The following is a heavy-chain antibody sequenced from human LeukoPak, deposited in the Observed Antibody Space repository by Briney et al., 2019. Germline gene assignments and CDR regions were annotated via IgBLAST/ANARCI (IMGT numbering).Heavy chain of an antibody. CDR3: VTELSADTAFDY. V-gene: IGHV3-33*01. CDR1: GFTFSGYG. CDR2: TWFDGSNK. Sequence: GRSLRLSCAASGFTFSGYGMHWVRQAPGKGLEWVAMTWFDGSNKYYADAVKGRFTISRDNSKNTLYLQMNSLRAEDTAVYYCVTELSADTAFDYWGQGTLVAVSS. J-gene: IGHJ4*02. D-gene: IGHD5-18*01.